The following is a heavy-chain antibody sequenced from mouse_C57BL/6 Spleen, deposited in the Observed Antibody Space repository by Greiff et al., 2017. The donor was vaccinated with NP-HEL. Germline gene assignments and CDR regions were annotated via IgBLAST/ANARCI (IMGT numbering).Heavy chain of an antibody. J-gene: IGHJ2*01. Sequence: QVQLQQSGAELARPGASVKLSCKASGYTFTSYGISWVKQRTGQGLEWIGEIYPRSGNTYYNEKFKGKATLTADKSSSTAYMELRSLTSEDSAVYFCARRNYSNYGLFDYWGQGTTLTVSS. D-gene: IGHD2-5*01. CDR1: GYTFTSYG. CDR3: ARRNYSNYGLFDY. CDR2: IYPRSGNT. V-gene: IGHV1-81*01.